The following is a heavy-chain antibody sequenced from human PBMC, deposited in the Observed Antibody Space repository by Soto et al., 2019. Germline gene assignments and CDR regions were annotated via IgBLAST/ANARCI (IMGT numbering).Heavy chain of an antibody. CDR2: ISGSGGST. V-gene: IGHV3-23*01. CDR3: AKDSSSYNYDSSVYYFDY. J-gene: IGHJ4*02. Sequence: GGSLRLSCAASGFTFSSYAMSWVRQAPGKGLEWVSAISGSGGSTYYADSVKGRFTISRDNSKNTLYLQMNSLRAEDTAVYYCAKDSSSYNYDSSVYYFDYWGQGTLVNVSS. D-gene: IGHD3-22*01. CDR1: GFTFSSYA.